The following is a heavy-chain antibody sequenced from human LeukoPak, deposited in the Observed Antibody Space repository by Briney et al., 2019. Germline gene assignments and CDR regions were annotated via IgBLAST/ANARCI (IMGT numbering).Heavy chain of an antibody. J-gene: IGHJ4*02. CDR1: GGSISSGSYY. CDR3: ARSDSGYDSGDQ. CDR2: IYYSGST. D-gene: IGHD5-12*01. V-gene: IGHV4-61*10. Sequence: PSQTLSLTCTVSGGSISSGSYYWSWIRQPAGKGLEWIGYIYYSGSTNYNPSLKSRVTISVDTSKNQFSLKLSSVTAADTAVYYCARSDSGYDSGDQWGQGTLVTVSS.